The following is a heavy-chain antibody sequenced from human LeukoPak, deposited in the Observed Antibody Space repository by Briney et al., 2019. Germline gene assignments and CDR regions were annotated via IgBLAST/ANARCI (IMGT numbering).Heavy chain of an antibody. CDR3: ARGYFPPRPDSKLNWFDP. V-gene: IGHV4-34*01. Sequence: PSETLSLTCAVYGGSFSGYYWSWIRQPPGKGLEWIGEINHSGSTNYNPSLKSRVTISVDTSKNQFSLKLSSVTAADTAVYYCARGYFPPRPDSKLNWFDPWGQGTLVTVSS. CDR2: INHSGST. J-gene: IGHJ5*02. CDR1: GGSFSGYY. D-gene: IGHD2/OR15-2a*01.